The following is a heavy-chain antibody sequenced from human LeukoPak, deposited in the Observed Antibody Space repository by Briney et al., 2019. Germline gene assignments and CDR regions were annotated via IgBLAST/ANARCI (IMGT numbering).Heavy chain of an antibody. CDR2: ISDTGGNT. CDR3: AQGYSSGWYVS. CDR1: GISFSSYG. Sequence: GGSLRLSCAATGISFSSYGMSWVRQAPRKGLEWVSAISDTGGNTYYADSVKGRFIISRDNSKSTLYLLMTSLRAEDTAVYYCAQGYSSGWYVSWGQGTLVIVSS. J-gene: IGHJ4*02. V-gene: IGHV3-23*01. D-gene: IGHD6-19*01.